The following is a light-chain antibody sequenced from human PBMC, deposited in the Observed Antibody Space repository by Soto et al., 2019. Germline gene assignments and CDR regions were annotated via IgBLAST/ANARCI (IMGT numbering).Light chain of an antibody. CDR3: QQYNNWPST. J-gene: IGKJ3*01. V-gene: IGKV3-15*01. Sequence: EIVMTQSPATLSVSPGERATLSCRASQSVSSNLAWYQQKPGQAPRLLIYGASTRATGIPARFSGSGSGTEFTLTISRLQDEYFAVYYCQQYNNWPSTFGPGTKVDIK. CDR1: QSVSSN. CDR2: GAS.